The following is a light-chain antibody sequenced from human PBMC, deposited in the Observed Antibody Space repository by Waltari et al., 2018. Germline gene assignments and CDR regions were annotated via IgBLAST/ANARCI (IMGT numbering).Light chain of an antibody. J-gene: IGLJ3*02. CDR2: EVS. Sequence: TSSDVGGYNYVSWYQQHPGKAPKLMIYEVSNRPSGVSNRFSGSKSGNTASLTISGLQAEDEADYYCSSYTSSSTLEVFGGGTKLTVL. V-gene: IGLV2-14*01. CDR1: SSDVGGYNY. CDR3: SSYTSSSTLEV.